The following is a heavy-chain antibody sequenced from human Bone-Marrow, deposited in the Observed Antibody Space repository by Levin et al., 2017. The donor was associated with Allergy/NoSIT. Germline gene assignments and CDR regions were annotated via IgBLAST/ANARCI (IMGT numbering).Heavy chain of an antibody. J-gene: IGHJ6*02. CDR1: GFSFSSYS. CDR2: ITGGSSYI. V-gene: IGHV3-21*01. D-gene: IGHD1-1*01. Sequence: LSLTCAASGFSFSSYSMNWVRQAPGKGLEWLSSITGGSSYIDYADSLKGRFTISRDNAKNSLYLQMNSLRADDTAVYYCARVSPNRNSGGSAMDVWGQGTTVTVSS. CDR3: ARVSPNRNSGGSAMDV.